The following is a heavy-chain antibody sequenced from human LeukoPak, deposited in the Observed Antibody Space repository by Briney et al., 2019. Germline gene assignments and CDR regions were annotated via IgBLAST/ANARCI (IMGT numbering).Heavy chain of an antibody. D-gene: IGHD3-9*01. CDR1: GYTFTSYG. V-gene: IGHV1-18*01. Sequence: GASVKVSCKASGYTFTSYGISWVRQAPGQGLEWMGWISAYNGNSNYAQKLQGRVTMTTDTSTSTAYMELRSLRSDDTAVYYCARDKRVTYYDILYYFDYWGQGTLVTVSS. CDR3: ARDKRVTYYDILYYFDY. J-gene: IGHJ4*02. CDR2: ISAYNGNS.